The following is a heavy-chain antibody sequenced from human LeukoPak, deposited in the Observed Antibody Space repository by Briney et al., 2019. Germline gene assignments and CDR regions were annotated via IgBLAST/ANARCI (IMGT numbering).Heavy chain of an antibody. Sequence: SETLSLTCTVSGGSISSYYWSWIRKPPGKGLEWIGYIYTSGSTNYNPSLKSRVTISVDTSKNQFSLKLSSVTAADTAVYYCARRRWLDGFDYWGQGTLVTVSS. CDR2: IYTSGST. V-gene: IGHV4-4*09. CDR1: GGSISSYY. CDR3: ARRRWLDGFDY. J-gene: IGHJ4*02. D-gene: IGHD4-23*01.